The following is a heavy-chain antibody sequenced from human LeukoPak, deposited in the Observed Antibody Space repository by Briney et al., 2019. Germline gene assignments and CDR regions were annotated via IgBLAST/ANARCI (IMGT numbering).Heavy chain of an antibody. CDR2: ISYDGSNK. CDR1: GFIFSTYA. V-gene: IGHV3-30-3*01. D-gene: IGHD1-26*01. CDR3: ARDKYPGSGSYYIFDY. Sequence: PGGSLRLSCAASGFIFSTYAMHWVRESPGKGLEWGTVISYDGSNKYYADSVKGRFTISSDNSKNTLYLQMNSLTAKDTAVYYCARDKYPGSGSYYIFDYWGQGPLVTVSS. J-gene: IGHJ4*02.